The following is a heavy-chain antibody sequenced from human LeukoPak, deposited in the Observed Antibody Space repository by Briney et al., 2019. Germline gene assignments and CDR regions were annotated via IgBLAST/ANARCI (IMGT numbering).Heavy chain of an antibody. J-gene: IGHJ5*02. CDR1: GASITNYY. CDR3: ARESPRCSGGSCYPWFDP. D-gene: IGHD2-15*01. CDR2: IYYSGST. Sequence: KTSETLSLTCTVSGASITNYYWSWIRQPPGKGLEWIGYIYYSGSTYYNPSLKSRVTISVDTSKNQFSPKLSSVTAADTAVYYCARESPRCSGGSCYPWFDPWGQGTLVTVSS. V-gene: IGHV4-59*12.